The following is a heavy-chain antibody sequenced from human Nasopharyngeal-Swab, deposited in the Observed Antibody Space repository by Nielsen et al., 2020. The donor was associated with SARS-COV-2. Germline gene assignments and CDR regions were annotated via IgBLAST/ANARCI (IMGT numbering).Heavy chain of an antibody. CDR2: ISWNSGSI. CDR1: GFTFDDYA. J-gene: IGHJ6*03. V-gene: IGHV3-9*01. CDR3: AKDMSPNTYYYYMDV. Sequence: GGSLRLSCAASGFTFDDYAMRWVRQAPGKGLEWVPGISWNSGSIGYADSVKGRFTISRDNAKNSLYLQMNSLRAEDTALYYCAKDMSPNTYYYYMDVWGKGTTVTVSS.